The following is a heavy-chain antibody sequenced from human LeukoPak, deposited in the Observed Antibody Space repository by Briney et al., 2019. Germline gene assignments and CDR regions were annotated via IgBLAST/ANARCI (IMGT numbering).Heavy chain of an antibody. Sequence: GGSLRLSCAASGFTFSTYAMSWVRQAPGKGLELVSCINGRGVSTYYADSVKGRFTISRDNSKNTLYLQMSSLRADDTAIYYCAREAYYDCSGSLDYWGQGTLVTVSS. CDR2: INGRGVST. CDR1: GFTFSTYA. D-gene: IGHD3-22*01. CDR3: AREAYYDCSGSLDY. V-gene: IGHV3-23*01. J-gene: IGHJ4*02.